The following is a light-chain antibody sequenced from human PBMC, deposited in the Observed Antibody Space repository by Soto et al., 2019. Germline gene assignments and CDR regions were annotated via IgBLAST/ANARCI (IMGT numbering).Light chain of an antibody. V-gene: IGKV1-33*01. Sequence: DVQMTQSPSSLSASVRDRVTITCQASQDISNYLNWYQQKPGKAPKLVISDASNLEPGVPSRFSGSGSGTDFAFTISSLQPEDIGIYYCQQYDNLPFTFGPGTKVDIK. CDR1: QDISNY. CDR3: QQYDNLPFT. CDR2: DAS. J-gene: IGKJ3*01.